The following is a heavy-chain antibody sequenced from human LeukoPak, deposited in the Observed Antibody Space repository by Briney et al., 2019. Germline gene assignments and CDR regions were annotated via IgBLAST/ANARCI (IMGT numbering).Heavy chain of an antibody. CDR2: ICGSGGST. D-gene: IGHD1-26*01. CDR1: GFTFSSHA. Sequence: GGSLRLSCAASGFTFSSHAMSWVRQAPGKGLEWVSPICGSGGSTYYADAVKGRFPVSRDNSKNTLYLQMNCLTAEDTHVYYFAKDPSGSYYLFGYWGQGTLVTVSS. CDR3: AKDPSGSYYLFGY. J-gene: IGHJ4*02. V-gene: IGHV3-23*01.